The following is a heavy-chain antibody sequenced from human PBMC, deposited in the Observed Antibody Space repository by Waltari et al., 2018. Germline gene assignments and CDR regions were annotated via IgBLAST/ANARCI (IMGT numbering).Heavy chain of an antibody. V-gene: IGHV4-39*02. D-gene: IGHD3-10*01. CDR2: VSYNGNA. CDR1: VGSIRSSTTH. CDR3: ARSFGGSGSYKFDY. J-gene: IGHJ4*02. Sequence: QLRLKESGPRLVKSSETLSLTCAISVGSIRSSTTHWAWIRQTPGKGPEWIGSVSYNGNAYYNPSLESRVTMSVDRSKNHFSLDLESVTTPDTSIDFCARSFGGSGSYKFDYWGQGILVTVSS.